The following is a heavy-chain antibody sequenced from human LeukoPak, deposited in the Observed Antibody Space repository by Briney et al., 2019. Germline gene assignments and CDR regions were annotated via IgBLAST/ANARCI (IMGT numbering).Heavy chain of an antibody. D-gene: IGHD5/OR15-5a*01. CDR1: VYTFTDYF. CDR3: ARDGLEATGMDV. Sequence: GASVTVSCKASVYTFTDYFMHGVRQAPGQELEWMGWNNPNSCGTNYAKKFQGRVTMTRDTSISTAYMELSRLRSDDTAVYYCARDGLEATGMDVWGQGTTVTVSS. V-gene: IGHV1-2*02. J-gene: IGHJ6*02. CDR2: NNPNSCGT.